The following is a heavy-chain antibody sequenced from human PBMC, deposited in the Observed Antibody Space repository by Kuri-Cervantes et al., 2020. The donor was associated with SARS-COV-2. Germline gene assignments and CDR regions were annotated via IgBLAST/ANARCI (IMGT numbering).Heavy chain of an antibody. J-gene: IGHJ6*02. D-gene: IGHD3-10*01. CDR1: GGSISSSNW. V-gene: IGHV4-4*02. Sequence: SCAVSGGSISSSNWWSWVRQPPGKGLEWIGEIHHSGDTSYNSSPKSRVTISLDKSKNQFSLKLNSVTAADTAVYYCARQGTGYYGSGSYYYYYYGMDVWGQGTTVTVSS. CDR2: IHHSGDT. CDR3: ARQGTGYYGSGSYYYYYYGMDV.